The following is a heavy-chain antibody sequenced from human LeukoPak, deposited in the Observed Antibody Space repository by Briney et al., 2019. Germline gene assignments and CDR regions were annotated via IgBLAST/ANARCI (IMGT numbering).Heavy chain of an antibody. J-gene: IGHJ5*02. V-gene: IGHV3-7*05. CDR2: IKQDGSEK. Sequence: GGSLRLSCAASGFTFSNYWMTWVRQAPGKGLEWVGNIKQDGSEKRYADSVRGRFSISRDNAQTSLYLQMNSLRAEDTAVYYCARASDPWLQLTWGQGTLVTVSS. CDR3: ARASDPWLQLT. D-gene: IGHD5-24*01. CDR1: GFTFSNYW.